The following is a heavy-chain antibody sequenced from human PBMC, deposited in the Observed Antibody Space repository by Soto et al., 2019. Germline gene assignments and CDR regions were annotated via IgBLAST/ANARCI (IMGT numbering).Heavy chain of an antibody. D-gene: IGHD6-13*01. CDR3: AKIGYGYWYFDL. J-gene: IGHJ2*01. V-gene: IGHV3-23*01. CDR1: GFTFSSYA. Sequence: GGSLRLSCAASGFTFSSYAMSWVRQAPGKGLEWVSGISGAGGSTYYADSVKGRFTISRDNSKNTLSLQMNSLRAEDTAVYYCAKIGYGYWYFDLWGRGTLVTVSS. CDR2: ISGAGGST.